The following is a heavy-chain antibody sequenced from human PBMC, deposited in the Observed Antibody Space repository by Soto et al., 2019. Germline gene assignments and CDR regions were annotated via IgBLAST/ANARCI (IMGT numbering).Heavy chain of an antibody. J-gene: IGHJ4*02. Sequence: GGSLRLSCAASGFTFSNYVMHWVRQAPGKGLVWVSRVSHDGSTTSYADSVKGRFTISRDNSKNTLYLQMNSLRDEDTAVYYCARDLGWVLYDYWGQGTPVTVSS. CDR1: GFTFSNYV. CDR2: VSHDGSTT. D-gene: IGHD3-3*01. CDR3: ARDLGWVLYDY. V-gene: IGHV3-74*01.